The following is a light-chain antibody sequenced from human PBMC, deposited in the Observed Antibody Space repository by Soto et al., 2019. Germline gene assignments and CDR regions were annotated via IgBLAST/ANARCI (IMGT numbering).Light chain of an antibody. J-gene: IGKJ1*01. CDR2: GAS. V-gene: IGKV3-20*01. CDR1: QSVSSSY. CDR3: QQYGSSPRT. Sequence: EIVLTQXPXXLSLSPGERATLSCRASQSVSSSYLAWYQQKPGQAPRLLIYGASSRATGIPDRFSGSGSGTDFTLIISRLESEDFAVYYCQQYGSSPRTFGQGTKVEIK.